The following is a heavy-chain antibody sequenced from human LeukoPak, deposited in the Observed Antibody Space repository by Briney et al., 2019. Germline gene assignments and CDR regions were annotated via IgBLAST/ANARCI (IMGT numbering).Heavy chain of an antibody. D-gene: IGHD3-16*01. CDR1: GGSMTNNGHY. CDR2: VNYNGRT. V-gene: IGHV4-39*01. Sequence: PSETLSLTCIVSGGSMTNNGHYWGWVRQSPGKGLEWIGIVNYNGRTSHNPSLKSRVTMSRDTSKNQFSLKLSSVTAADTAKYYCADYVSGGMFEYWGRGILVIVSS. J-gene: IGHJ4*02. CDR3: ADYVSGGMFEY.